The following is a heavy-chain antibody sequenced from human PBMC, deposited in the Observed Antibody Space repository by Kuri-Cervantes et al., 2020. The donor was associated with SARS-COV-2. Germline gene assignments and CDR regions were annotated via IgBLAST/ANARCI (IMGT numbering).Heavy chain of an antibody. Sequence: GESLKISCAASGFTFRSYAMSWVRQAPGKGLEWVSAISGSGGSTYYADSVKGRFTISRDNSKNTLYLQMNSLRAEDTAVYYCAKDRAIVVVPAAMGIGYWGQGTLVTVSS. D-gene: IGHD2-2*01. CDR1: GFTFRSYA. V-gene: IGHV3-23*01. J-gene: IGHJ4*02. CDR3: AKDRAIVVVPAAMGIGY. CDR2: ISGSGGST.